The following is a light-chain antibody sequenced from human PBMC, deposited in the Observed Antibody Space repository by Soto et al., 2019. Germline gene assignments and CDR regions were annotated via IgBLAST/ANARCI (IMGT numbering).Light chain of an antibody. J-gene: IGKJ1*01. Sequence: IVLTQSPATLFVSPGERATLSCKASQSVGTYLAWYQQKPGQAPRLLIYGASTRATGVPARFSGGGSGTEFTLTISSLQSEDFAIYHCQQYDNLPPWTFGQGTKVDIK. V-gene: IGKV3-15*01. CDR1: QSVGTY. CDR2: GAS. CDR3: QQYDNLPPWT.